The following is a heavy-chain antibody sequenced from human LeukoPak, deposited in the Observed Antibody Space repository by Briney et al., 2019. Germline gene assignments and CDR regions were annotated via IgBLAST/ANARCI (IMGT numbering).Heavy chain of an antibody. CDR3: ARDSKYSSGWYPGYDY. CDR1: GFTVSSNY. D-gene: IGHD6-19*01. Sequence: GGSLRLSCAASGFTVSSNYMSWVRQAPGKGLEWVSVIYSGGSTYYADSVKGRFTISRDNSKNTLYLQMNSLRAEDTAVYYCARDSKYSSGWYPGYDYWGQGTLVTVSS. J-gene: IGHJ4*02. V-gene: IGHV3-53*01. CDR2: IYSGGST.